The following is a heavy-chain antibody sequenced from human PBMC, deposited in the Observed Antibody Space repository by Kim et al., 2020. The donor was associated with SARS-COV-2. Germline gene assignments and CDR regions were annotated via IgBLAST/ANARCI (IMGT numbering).Heavy chain of an antibody. J-gene: IGHJ3*02. CDR1: GFTFSGSA. V-gene: IGHV3-73*01. Sequence: GGSLRLSCGASGFTFSGSAMHWVRQASGKGLEWVGRIRSKANSYATGYVESVKGRSTISRDDSRNTAYLQMNGLKTEDTAVYYCTLVPGTTLAFWDAFEIWGAGATVTVSS. CDR3: TLVPGTTLAFWDAFEI. D-gene: IGHD1-1*01. CDR2: IRSKANSYAT.